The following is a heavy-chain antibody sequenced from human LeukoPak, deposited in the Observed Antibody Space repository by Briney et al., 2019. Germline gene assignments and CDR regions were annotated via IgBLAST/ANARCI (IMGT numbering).Heavy chain of an antibody. CDR3: ARDDFYNGGGPNWFDL. CDR2: IHPSGRA. Sequence: SETLSLTCTVSRVSMSSYFWTWIRQPAGKGLEWIGRIHPSGRANYNPSLKSRVNMSVDTSNNQYSLSLGSVTAADTAIYYCARDDFYNGGGPNWFDLWGQGALVTVSS. V-gene: IGHV4-4*07. D-gene: IGHD2-15*01. CDR1: RVSMSSYF. J-gene: IGHJ5*02.